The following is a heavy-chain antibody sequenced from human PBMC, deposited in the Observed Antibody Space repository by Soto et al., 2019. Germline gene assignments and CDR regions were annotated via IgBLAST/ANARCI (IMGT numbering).Heavy chain of an antibody. Sequence: ASVKVSCKTSGYTFSSIGISWVRQAPGQGLEWMGWISPYKGNTYYAQRLKGRVTMTTDTSTSTAYMELRSLRSDDTAVYYCAQQKDPLKYYGGNYPYGMDVWGQGTTVTVSS. D-gene: IGHD4-17*01. CDR2: ISPYKGNT. V-gene: IGHV1-18*01. CDR3: AQQKDPLKYYGGNYPYGMDV. CDR1: GYTFSSIG. J-gene: IGHJ6*02.